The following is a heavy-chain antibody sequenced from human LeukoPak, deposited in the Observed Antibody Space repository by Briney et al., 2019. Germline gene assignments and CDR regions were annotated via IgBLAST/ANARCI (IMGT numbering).Heavy chain of an antibody. CDR2: IYTSGST. Sequence: SETLSLTCTVSGGSISSYYWSWIRQPVGKGLEWIGRIYTSGSTNYNPSLKSRVTMSVDTSKNQFSLKLSSVTAADTAVYYCARGPSWLEPPGWFDPWGQGTLVTVSS. CDR3: ARGPSWLEPPGWFDP. CDR1: GGSISSYY. D-gene: IGHD1-1*01. V-gene: IGHV4-4*07. J-gene: IGHJ5*02.